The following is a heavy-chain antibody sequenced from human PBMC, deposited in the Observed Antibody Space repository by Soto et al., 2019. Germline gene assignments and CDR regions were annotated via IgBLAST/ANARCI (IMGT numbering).Heavy chain of an antibody. J-gene: IGHJ6*03. V-gene: IGHV4-34*01. CDR3: ARVVSYYYYYYMDV. CDR1: GGSFSGYY. Sequence: SATLSLTCAVYGGSFSGYYWSWIRQPPGKGLEWIGEINHSGSTNYNPSLKSRVTISVDTSKNQFSLKLSSVTAADTAVYYCARVVSYYYYYYMDVWGKGTTVTVSS. CDR2: INHSGST.